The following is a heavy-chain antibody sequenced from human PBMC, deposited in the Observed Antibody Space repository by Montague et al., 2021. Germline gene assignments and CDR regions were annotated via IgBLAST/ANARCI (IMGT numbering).Heavy chain of an antibody. J-gene: IGHJ4*02. CDR3: ASDRGPFDY. CDR2: VRHIGST. CDR1: GGSLSAYY. V-gene: IGHV4-34*01. Sequence: SETLSLTCGVYGGSLSAYYWTWIRQSPEKGLEWIGEVRHIGSTNYNPSLKSRVTMSVDTSKNQFSLKLRSVTAADTAVYYCASDRGPFDYWGQGTVVTVSS. D-gene: IGHD3-10*01.